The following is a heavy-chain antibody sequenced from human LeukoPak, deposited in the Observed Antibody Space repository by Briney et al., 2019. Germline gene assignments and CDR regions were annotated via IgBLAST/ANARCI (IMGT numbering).Heavy chain of an antibody. J-gene: IGHJ6*02. V-gene: IGHV3-48*02. Sequence: GGSLRLSCTASRFTLSSYGMNWVRQAPGKVLEWVSYISSRSTSIFYADAVKGRFTISRDNAKNSLYLQMNSLRDEDTAVYYCERGGNIAAASVGYYYGMDVWGQGTTVTVSS. CDR2: ISSRSTSI. CDR1: RFTLSSYG. CDR3: ERGGNIAAASVGYYYGMDV. D-gene: IGHD6-13*01.